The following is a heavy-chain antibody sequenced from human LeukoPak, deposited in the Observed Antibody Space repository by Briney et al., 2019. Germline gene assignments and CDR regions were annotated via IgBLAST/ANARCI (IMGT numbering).Heavy chain of an antibody. CDR1: GYTVSGYY. D-gene: IGHD3-9*01. Sequence: VASVNVSCKASGYTVSGYYMHWVRQAPGQGLEWMGWIDPNSGGTNYAQKFQGRVTMTRDTSISTAYMELSRLRSDDTAVYYCARADDILTGPAPWFDPWGQGTLVTVSS. CDR2: IDPNSGGT. J-gene: IGHJ5*02. V-gene: IGHV1-2*02. CDR3: ARADDILTGPAPWFDP.